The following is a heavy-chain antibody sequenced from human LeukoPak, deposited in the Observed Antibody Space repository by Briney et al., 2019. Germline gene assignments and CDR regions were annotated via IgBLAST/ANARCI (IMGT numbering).Heavy chain of an antibody. V-gene: IGHV3-23*01. CDR2: ISGSGNST. CDR1: GFTFSSYA. D-gene: IGHD2-2*02. Sequence: GGSLRLSCAASGFTFSSYAMSWVRQAPGKGLEWVSAISGSGNSTYYADSVKGRFTISRDNSKNTLYLQINSLRAEDTAVYYCAKVQTPYCSSTSCYNFDYWGQGTLVTVSS. J-gene: IGHJ4*02. CDR3: AKVQTPYCSSTSCYNFDY.